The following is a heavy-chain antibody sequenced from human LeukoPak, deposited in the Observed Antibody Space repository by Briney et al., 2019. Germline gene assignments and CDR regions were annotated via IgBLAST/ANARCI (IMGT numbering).Heavy chain of an antibody. V-gene: IGHV4-34*01. CDR2: INHSGST. CDR1: GGSISSYY. J-gene: IGHJ5*02. Sequence: SETLSLTCTVSGGSISSYYWSWTRQPPGKGLEWIGEINHSGSTNYNPSLKSRVTISVDTSKNQFSLKLSSVTAADTAVYYCARVDKSSSWYRNWFDPWGQGTLVTVSS. CDR3: ARVDKSSSWYRNWFDP. D-gene: IGHD6-13*01.